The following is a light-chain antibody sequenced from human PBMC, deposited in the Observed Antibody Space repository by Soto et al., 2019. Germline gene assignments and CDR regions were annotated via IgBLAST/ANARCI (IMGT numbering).Light chain of an antibody. CDR2: AAS. Sequence: DIQLTQSPSFLSASVGDRVTITCRASQDISDYLAWYQQRPGKAPKLLIYAASTLQIGGPSRFSGSGSGTEFTLTISSLQTEDFATYSCQQLNSYPLTFGGGTKVEIK. CDR1: QDISDY. CDR3: QQLNSYPLT. J-gene: IGKJ4*01. V-gene: IGKV1-9*01.